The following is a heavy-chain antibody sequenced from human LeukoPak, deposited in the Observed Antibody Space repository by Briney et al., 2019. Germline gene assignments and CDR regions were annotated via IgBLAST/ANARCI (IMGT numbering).Heavy chain of an antibody. CDR2: ISSSGSTI. CDR3: AKADSGSYEPLYFDY. J-gene: IGHJ4*02. CDR1: GFTFSSYE. V-gene: IGHV3-48*03. Sequence: GGSLRLSCAASGFTFSSYEMNWVRQAPGKGLEWVSYISSSGSTIYYADSVKGRFTISRDNAKNSLYLQMNSLRAEDMALYYCAKADSGSYEPLYFDYWGQGTLVTVSS. D-gene: IGHD1-26*01.